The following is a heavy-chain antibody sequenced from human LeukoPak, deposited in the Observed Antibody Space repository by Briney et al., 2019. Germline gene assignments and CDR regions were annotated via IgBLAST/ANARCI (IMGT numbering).Heavy chain of an antibody. Sequence: GGSLRLSCAASGFTFSSYGMHWVRQAPGKGLEWVAVISYDGSNKYYADSVKGRFTISRDNSKNTLYLQMNSLRAEDTAVYYCAKDQLRKDIVVVPAAPPDYWGQGTLVTVSS. J-gene: IGHJ4*02. CDR3: AKDQLRKDIVVVPAAPPDY. D-gene: IGHD2-2*01. V-gene: IGHV3-30*18. CDR2: ISYDGSNK. CDR1: GFTFSSYG.